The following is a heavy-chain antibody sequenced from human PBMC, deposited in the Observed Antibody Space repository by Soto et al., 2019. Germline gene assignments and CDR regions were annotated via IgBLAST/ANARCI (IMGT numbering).Heavy chain of an antibody. CDR2: IYYNGRT. D-gene: IGHD6-19*01. CDR3: ATSEYTSGWHPNVLY. J-gene: IGHJ4*02. CDR1: GDSINSRSYY. Sequence: QLQLQESGPGLVKPSETLSLTCTVSGDSINSRSYYWGWIRQPPGKGLEWIGSIYYNGRTYYNASLKSRVTISVDTSKNQFSLKLSSVTAADTAVYYCATSEYTSGWHPNVLYWGQGTLATVSS. V-gene: IGHV4-39*01.